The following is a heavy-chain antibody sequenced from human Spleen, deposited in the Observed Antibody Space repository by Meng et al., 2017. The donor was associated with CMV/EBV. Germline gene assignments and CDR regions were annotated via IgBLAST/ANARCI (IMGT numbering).Heavy chain of an antibody. CDR1: GFTFSSSW. CDR3: VRGGDYRYHFDY. Sequence: LSLTCAASGFTFSSSWMHWVCQAPEKGLEWVADIKCDGSEKYYVDSVKGRLTISRDNAKNSLYLQVNSLRAEDMTVYYCVRGGDYRYHFDYWGQGTLVTVSS. V-gene: IGHV3-52*01. J-gene: IGHJ4*02. CDR2: IKCDGSEK. D-gene: IGHD2-21*02.